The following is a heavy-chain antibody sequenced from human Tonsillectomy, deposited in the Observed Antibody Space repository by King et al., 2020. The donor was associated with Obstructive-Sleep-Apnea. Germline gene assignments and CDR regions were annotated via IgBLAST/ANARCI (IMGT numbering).Heavy chain of an antibody. D-gene: IGHD3-22*01. J-gene: IGHJ4*02. CDR3: AKGYYDSNGYYFDY. CDR1: GFTFDDYA. CDR2: ISWNSGNI. Sequence: VQLVESGGGLVQPGRSLRLSCAASGFTFDDYAMHWVRQAPGKGLEWVSGISWNSGNIGYADSGKGRFTISRDHAKKSLYLKMNSLRAEDTALYYCAKGYYDSNGYYFDYWGQGTLVTVSS. V-gene: IGHV3-9*01.